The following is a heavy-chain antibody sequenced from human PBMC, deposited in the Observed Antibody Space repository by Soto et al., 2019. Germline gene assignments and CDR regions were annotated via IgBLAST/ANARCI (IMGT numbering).Heavy chain of an antibody. CDR1: GFTFSSYA. CDR2: ISGSGGST. V-gene: IGHV3-23*01. CDR3: AKDPVPVYDGRETFDY. Sequence: GGSLRLSCAASGFTFSSYAMSWVRQAPGKGLEWVSAISGSGGSTYYADSVKGRFTISRDNSKNTLYLQMNSLRAEDTAVYYCAKDPVPVYDGRETFDYWGQGTLVTVSS. D-gene: IGHD5-12*01. J-gene: IGHJ4*02.